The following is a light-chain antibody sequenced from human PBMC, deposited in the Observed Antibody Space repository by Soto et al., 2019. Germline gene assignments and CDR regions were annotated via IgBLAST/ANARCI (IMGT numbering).Light chain of an antibody. J-gene: IGKJ1*01. Sequence: EIVLTQSPGTLSLSPGERATLSCRASQSVSSSFLAWYQQKPGQAPRLLIYGASSRATGIPDRFSGSESGTDFTLTISGREPEDFAVYYCQQYGSSPWTFGQGTKVEIK. CDR1: QSVSSSF. CDR3: QQYGSSPWT. V-gene: IGKV3-20*01. CDR2: GAS.